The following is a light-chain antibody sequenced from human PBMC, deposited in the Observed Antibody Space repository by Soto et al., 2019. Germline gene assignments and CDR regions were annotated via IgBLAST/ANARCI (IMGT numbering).Light chain of an antibody. J-gene: IGKJ4*01. CDR3: QQYNVWPLP. V-gene: IGKV3-15*01. CDR2: VAS. Sequence: EIVMTQSPATLSVYPGERATLSCRASQSVSSNLAWYQQKPGQTPKLLSYVASTRGTGIPARFSGSGSGTEFTLTISSLQSEDFAVYYCQQYNVWPLPFGGGNKLEFK. CDR1: QSVSSN.